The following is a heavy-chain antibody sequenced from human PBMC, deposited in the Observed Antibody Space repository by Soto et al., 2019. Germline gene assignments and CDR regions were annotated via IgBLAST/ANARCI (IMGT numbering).Heavy chain of an antibody. D-gene: IGHD6-6*01. CDR3: AKDLDSSSSGFDY. J-gene: IGHJ4*02. CDR2: ISYGGSNK. V-gene: IGHV3-30*18. CDR1: GFTFSSYG. Sequence: PGGSLRLSCAASGFTFSSYGMHWVRQAPGKGLEWVAVISYGGSNKYYADSVKGRFTISRDNSKNTLYLQMNSLRAEDTAVYYCAKDLDSSSSGFDYWGQGTLVTVSS.